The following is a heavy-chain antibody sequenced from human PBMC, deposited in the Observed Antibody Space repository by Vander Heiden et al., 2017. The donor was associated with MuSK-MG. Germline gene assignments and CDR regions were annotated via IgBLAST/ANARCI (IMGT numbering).Heavy chain of an antibody. CDR3: ARPSVRGEDYYGMDV. J-gene: IGHJ6*02. Sequence: EVQLVESGGGLIQPGGSLRLSCAASGFTVSSNYMSWVRQAPGKGLEWVSVIYSGGSTYYADSVKGRFTISRDNSKNTLYLQMNSLRAEDTAVYYCARPSVRGEDYYGMDVWGQGTTVTVSS. CDR1: GFTVSSNY. V-gene: IGHV3-53*01. CDR2: IYSGGST. D-gene: IGHD3-10*02.